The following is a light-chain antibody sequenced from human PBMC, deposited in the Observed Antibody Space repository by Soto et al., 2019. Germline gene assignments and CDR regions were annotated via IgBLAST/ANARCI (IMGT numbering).Light chain of an antibody. CDR3: SSYTTSSTYV. V-gene: IGLV2-14*01. Sequence: QSALTQPASVSGSPGQPITISCTGTSTDVGRYNYVSWYQQHPGKAPKLMIYDVANRPSGVSNRFSGSKSGITASLTISGLQAEDEADYYFSSYTTSSTYVFGTGTKLTVL. CDR2: DVA. J-gene: IGLJ1*01. CDR1: STDVGRYNY.